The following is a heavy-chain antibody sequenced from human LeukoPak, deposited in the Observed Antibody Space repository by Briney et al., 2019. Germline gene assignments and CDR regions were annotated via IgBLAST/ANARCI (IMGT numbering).Heavy chain of an antibody. Sequence: GGSLRLSCAASGFTFSSYGMNWVRQAPGKGLEWVAFIRYDGSNKYYADSVKGRFTISRDYAKNSLYLQMNSLRAEDTALYYCAKDIGAVAGYAFDIWGQGTMVTVSS. CDR3: AKDIGAVAGYAFDI. J-gene: IGHJ3*02. D-gene: IGHD6-19*01. V-gene: IGHV3-30*02. CDR2: IRYDGSNK. CDR1: GFTFSSYG.